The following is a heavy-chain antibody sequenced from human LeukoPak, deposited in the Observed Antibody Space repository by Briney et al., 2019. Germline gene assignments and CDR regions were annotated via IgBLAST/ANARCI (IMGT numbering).Heavy chain of an antibody. D-gene: IGHD1-26*01. CDR1: GFTFDNYA. Sequence: PGRSLRLSCAASGFTFDNYAMHWVRQAPGKGLEWVSGISWNSGSIGYADSVKGRFTIYRDNAKNSLYLQMNSLRAEDTAFYYCAKDISGATYYYYGMDVWGQGTTVTVSS. CDR2: ISWNSGSI. J-gene: IGHJ6*02. CDR3: AKDISGATYYYYGMDV. V-gene: IGHV3-9*01.